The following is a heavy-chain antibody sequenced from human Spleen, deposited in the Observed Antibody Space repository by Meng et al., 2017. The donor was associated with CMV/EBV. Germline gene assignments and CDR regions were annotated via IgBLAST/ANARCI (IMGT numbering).Heavy chain of an antibody. CDR1: GYTFTSYG. CDR3: AKSGGLEWLFADY. V-gene: IGHV1-18*01. Sequence: ASVKVSCKASGYTFTSYGISWVRQAPGQGLEWMGWISAYNGNTNYAQKFQDRVTLTCDTSITTAYMELTSLTADDTAVYYCAKSGGLEWLFADYWGQGTLVTVSS. D-gene: IGHD3-3*01. J-gene: IGHJ4*02. CDR2: ISAYNGNT.